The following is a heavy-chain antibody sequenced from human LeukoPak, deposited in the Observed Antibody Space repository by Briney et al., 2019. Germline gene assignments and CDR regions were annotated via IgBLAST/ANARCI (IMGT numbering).Heavy chain of an antibody. CDR1: GGTFTSYA. D-gene: IGHD2-2*01. V-gene: IGHV1-69*05. CDR2: IIPIFGTA. CDR3: ARDTSPAASPSSYYYYYMDV. Sequence: ASVTVSFTASGGTFTSYAISWVRQAPGQGVEWMGGIIPIFGTANYEQKFQGRVTITTDESTSTAYMELSSLRSEDTAVYYCARDTSPAASPSSYYYYYMDVWCKGTTVTVSS. J-gene: IGHJ6*03.